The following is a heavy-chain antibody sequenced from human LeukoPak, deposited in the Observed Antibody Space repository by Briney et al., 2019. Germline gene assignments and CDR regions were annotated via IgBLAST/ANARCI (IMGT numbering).Heavy chain of an antibody. CDR2: IYYSGST. Sequence: SETLSLTCTVSGGSISSYYWSWIRQPPGKGLEWIGYIYYSGSTNYNPSLKSRVTISVDTSKNQFSLKLSSVTAADTAVYYCARGLAYYYDSSGQTYYFDYWGQGTLVTVSS. D-gene: IGHD3-22*01. V-gene: IGHV4-59*01. CDR3: ARGLAYYYDSSGQTYYFDY. J-gene: IGHJ4*02. CDR1: GGSISSYY.